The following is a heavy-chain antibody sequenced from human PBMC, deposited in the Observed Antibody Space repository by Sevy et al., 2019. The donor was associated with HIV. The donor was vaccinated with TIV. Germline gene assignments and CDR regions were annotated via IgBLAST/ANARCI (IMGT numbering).Heavy chain of an antibody. V-gene: IGHV4-59*01. J-gene: IGHJ5*02. CDR3: ARAPPVRSGDDSLNWFDP. CDR1: GGSISAYY. Sequence: QSQTLSLTCTVSGGSISAYYWSWIRQPPGKPLEYIGYIYYTGSTNYNPSLKGRVTISVDTCKNQFSLKLNSVTAADTAVYFCARAPPVRSGDDSLNWFDPWGQGTLVTVSS. CDR2: IYYTGST. D-gene: IGHD5-12*01.